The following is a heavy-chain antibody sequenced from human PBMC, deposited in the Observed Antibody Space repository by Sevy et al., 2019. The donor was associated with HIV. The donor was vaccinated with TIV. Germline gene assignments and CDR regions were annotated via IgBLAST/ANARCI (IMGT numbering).Heavy chain of an antibody. CDR2: ISYDGSNK. D-gene: IGHD1-26*01. CDR1: GFTFSSYA. V-gene: IGHV3-30*04. CDR3: ARVPARELLRIYFDY. Sequence: GGSLRLSCAASGFTFSSYAMHWVRQAPGKGLEWVAVISYDGSNKYYADSVKGRFTSSRDNSKNTLYLQMNSLRAEDTAVYYCARVPARELLRIYFDYWGQGTLVTVSS. J-gene: IGHJ4*02.